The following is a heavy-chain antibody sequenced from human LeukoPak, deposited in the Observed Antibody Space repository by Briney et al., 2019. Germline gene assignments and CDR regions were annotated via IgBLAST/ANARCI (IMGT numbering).Heavy chain of an antibody. Sequence: ASVKVSCKASGYTFTGYYMHWVRQAPGQGLEWMGWINPNSGGTNYAQKFQGRVTMTRDTSISTAYMELSRLRSDDTAVYYCAGDDNYDFWSGYGYLDYWGQGTLVTVSS. CDR1: GYTFTGYY. V-gene: IGHV1-2*02. CDR2: INPNSGGT. D-gene: IGHD3-3*01. J-gene: IGHJ4*02. CDR3: AGDDNYDFWSGYGYLDY.